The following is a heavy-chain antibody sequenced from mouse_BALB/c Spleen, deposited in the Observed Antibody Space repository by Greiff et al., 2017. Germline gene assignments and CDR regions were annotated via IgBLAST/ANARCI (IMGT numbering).Heavy chain of an antibody. CDR3: ASAIYGSSSYYFDY. CDR2: ISSGSSTI. J-gene: IGHJ2*01. D-gene: IGHD1-1*01. CDR1: GFTFSSFG. Sequence: EVQGVESGGGLVQPGGSRKLSCAASGFTFSSFGMHWVRQAPEKGLEWVAYISSGSSTIYYADTVKGRFTISRDNPKNTLFLQMTSLRSEDTAMYYCASAIYGSSSYYFDYWGQGTTLTVSS. V-gene: IGHV5-17*02.